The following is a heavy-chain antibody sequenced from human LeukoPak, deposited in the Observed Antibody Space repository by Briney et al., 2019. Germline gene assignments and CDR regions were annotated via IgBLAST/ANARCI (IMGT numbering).Heavy chain of an antibody. D-gene: IGHD3-22*01. J-gene: IGHJ5*02. CDR2: INHSGST. CDR3: ASRGDSSGYLNWFDP. Sequence: SETLSLTCAVYGGSFSGYYWSWIRQPPGKGLEWIGEINHSGSTNYNPSLKSRVTISVDMSKNQFSLKLSSVTAADTAVYYCASRGDSSGYLNWFDPWGQGTLVTVSS. CDR1: GGSFSGYY. V-gene: IGHV4-34*01.